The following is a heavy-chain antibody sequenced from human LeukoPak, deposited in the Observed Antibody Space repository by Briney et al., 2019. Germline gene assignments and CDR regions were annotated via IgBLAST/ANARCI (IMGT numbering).Heavy chain of an antibody. Sequence: PGGSLRLSCAASGFTFSSYEMNWVRQAPGKGLEWVSYISSRGSTMHYADSVKGRFTISRDKAKNSLYLQMNSLTAEDTAVYYCARDSHDLVPLPAAGFDYWGQGTLVTVSS. J-gene: IGHJ4*02. V-gene: IGHV3-48*03. CDR3: ARDSHDLVPLPAAGFDY. CDR2: ISSRGSTM. CDR1: GFTFSSYE. D-gene: IGHD2-2*01.